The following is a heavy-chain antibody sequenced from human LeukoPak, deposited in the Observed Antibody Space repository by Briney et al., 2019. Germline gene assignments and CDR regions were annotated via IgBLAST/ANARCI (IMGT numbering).Heavy chain of an antibody. D-gene: IGHD6-19*01. CDR2: ISGSGGST. Sequence: GGSLRLSCAASGFTFSSYAMSWVRQAPGKGLEWVSAISGSGGSTYYADSVKGRFTISRDNSKNTLYLQMNSLRAEDTAVYYCAEDRSMGSGWYSRQDFDYWGQGTLVTVSS. CDR1: GFTFSSYA. CDR3: AEDRSMGSGWYSRQDFDY. J-gene: IGHJ4*02. V-gene: IGHV3-23*01.